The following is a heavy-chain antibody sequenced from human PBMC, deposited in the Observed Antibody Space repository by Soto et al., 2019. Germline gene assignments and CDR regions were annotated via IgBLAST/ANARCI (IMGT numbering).Heavy chain of an antibody. D-gene: IGHD6-13*01. CDR3: AHRSSSWYLPRNYCSSCGTDV. V-gene: IGHV1-69*13. J-gene: IGHJ6*02. Sequence: SGKVSWKASGGTFSSYAISWVRQAPGQGIEWMGGIIPIFGTANYAQKFQGRVTITADESTSTAYMELSSLRSEDTAVYYCAHRSSSWYLPRNYCSSCGTDVYCQGTTVTVS. CDR2: IIPIFGTA. CDR1: GGTFSSYA.